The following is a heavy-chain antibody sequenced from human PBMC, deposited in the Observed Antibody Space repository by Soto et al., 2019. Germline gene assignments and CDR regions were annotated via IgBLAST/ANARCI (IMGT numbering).Heavy chain of an antibody. D-gene: IGHD1-7*01. CDR3: AKDRNYPRDQFHY. CDR2: ISANGQGI. V-gene: IGHV3-23*01. CDR1: GFAFSTYA. J-gene: IGHJ4*02. Sequence: GGSLRLSCAASGFAFSTYALSWVRQAPGKGLEWVSAISANGQGIYYADSVRGRFTISRDNSKNTIFLHMDSLRAEDTAVYYCAKDRNYPRDQFHYWGQGTLVTVSS.